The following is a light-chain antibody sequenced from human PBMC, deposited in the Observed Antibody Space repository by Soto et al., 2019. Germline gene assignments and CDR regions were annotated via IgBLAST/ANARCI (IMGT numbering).Light chain of an antibody. Sequence: QSALTQPASVSGSPGQSITISCTGTSSDGGAYNYVSWYQQHPGKAPKLMIYEVSNRPSGVSNRFSGSKSGNTASLTISGLQAEDESDYYCSSYTSSSTLYVFGTGTKLTVL. CDR2: EVS. CDR3: SSYTSSSTLYV. J-gene: IGLJ1*01. CDR1: SSDGGAYNY. V-gene: IGLV2-14*01.